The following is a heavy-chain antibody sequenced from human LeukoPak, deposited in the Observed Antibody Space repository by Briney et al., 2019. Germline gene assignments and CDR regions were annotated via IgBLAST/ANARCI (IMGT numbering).Heavy chain of an antibody. D-gene: IGHD3-9*01. Sequence: GGSLRLSCAASGFTFSSYGMHWVRQAPGKGLEWVAVMSFDGSHTYYADSVKGRFTISRDNSKNTLYLQMNSLRAEDTAVYYCAKERVDWRYFDYWGQGTLVTVSS. V-gene: IGHV3-30*18. J-gene: IGHJ4*02. CDR3: AKERVDWRYFDY. CDR2: MSFDGSHT. CDR1: GFTFSSYG.